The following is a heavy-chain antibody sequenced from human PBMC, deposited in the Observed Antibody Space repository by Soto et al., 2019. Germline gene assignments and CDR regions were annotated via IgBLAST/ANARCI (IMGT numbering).Heavy chain of an antibody. Sequence: ASVKVSCKASGYTFTSYAMHWVRQAPGQRLEWMGWINAGNGNTKYSQKFQGRVTITRDTSASTAYMELSSLRSEDTAVYYCARHSPFIAVAGTSLGYWGQGTLVTVSS. CDR3: ARHSPFIAVAGTSLGY. CDR1: GYTFTSYA. J-gene: IGHJ4*02. CDR2: INAGNGNT. V-gene: IGHV1-3*01. D-gene: IGHD6-19*01.